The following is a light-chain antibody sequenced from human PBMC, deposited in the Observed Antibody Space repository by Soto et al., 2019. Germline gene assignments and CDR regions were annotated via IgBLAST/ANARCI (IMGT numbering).Light chain of an antibody. J-gene: IGLJ1*01. CDR3: SSHERSGAYV. CDR1: SGDVGGHNA. CDR2: DVY. Sequence: QSALTQPASVSGSPGQSITLSCTGTSGDVGGHNAVSWYQQHPGKAPKLLIYDVYNRPSGASNRFSGSKSGNTASLTISGLQAEDEADYYCSSHERSGAYVFGTGTKLTVL. V-gene: IGLV2-14*03.